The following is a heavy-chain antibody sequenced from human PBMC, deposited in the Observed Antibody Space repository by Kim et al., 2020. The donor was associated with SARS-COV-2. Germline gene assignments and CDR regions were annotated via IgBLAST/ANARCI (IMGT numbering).Heavy chain of an antibody. Sequence: SETLSLTCTVSGGSISSGGYYWSWIRQHPGKGLEWIGYIYYSGSTYYNPSLKSRVTISVDTSKNQFSLKLSSVTTADTAVYYCARVKWELERLGVYYYYGMDVWGQGTTVTVSS. V-gene: IGHV4-31*03. CDR1: GGSISSGGYY. D-gene: IGHD1-1*01. CDR3: ARVKWELERLGVYYYYGMDV. J-gene: IGHJ6*02. CDR2: IYYSGST.